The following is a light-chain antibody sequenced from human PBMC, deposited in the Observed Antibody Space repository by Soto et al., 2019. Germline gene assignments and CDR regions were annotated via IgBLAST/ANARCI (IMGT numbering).Light chain of an antibody. CDR3: QKYSSAPIT. J-gene: IGKJ4*01. Sequence: DIQMTQSPSALSASVGDRVTITCRARQGINNYFAWYQQKPGKAPKLLIYAASTSQSGVPSLFSGSGFGTDFTLTISRLQPEDVATYYCQKYSSAPITFGGGTKVE. V-gene: IGKV1-27*01. CDR1: QGINNY. CDR2: AAS.